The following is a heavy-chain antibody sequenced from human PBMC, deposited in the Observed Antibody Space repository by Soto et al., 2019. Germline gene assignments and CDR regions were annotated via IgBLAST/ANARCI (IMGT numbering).Heavy chain of an antibody. D-gene: IGHD5-18*01. V-gene: IGHV1-18*04. CDR1: GYTFTSYG. CDR3: VRLWETAMVHDWFDP. J-gene: IGHJ5*02. CDR2: ISAYNGNT. Sequence: QVQLVQSGAEVKKPGASVKVSCKASGYTFTSYGISWVRQAPGQGLEWMGWISAYNGNTNYAQKLQGRVTMTTDTSTSTAYMELRSLRSDDTAVYDCVRLWETAMVHDWFDPWGQGTLVTVSS.